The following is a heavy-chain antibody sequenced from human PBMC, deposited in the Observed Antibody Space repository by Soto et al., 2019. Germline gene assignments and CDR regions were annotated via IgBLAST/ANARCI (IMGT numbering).Heavy chain of an antibody. CDR3: ARALDCSGGSCPGGATDYYYMDV. CDR1: GGTFSSYA. D-gene: IGHD2-15*01. Sequence: ASVKVSCKASGGTFSSYAISWVRQAPGQGLEWMGGIIPIFGIANYAQKFQGRVTITADKSTSTAYMELSSLRSEDTVVYYCARALDCSGGSCPGGATDYYYMDVWGKGTTVTVSS. J-gene: IGHJ6*03. CDR2: IIPIFGIA. V-gene: IGHV1-69*10.